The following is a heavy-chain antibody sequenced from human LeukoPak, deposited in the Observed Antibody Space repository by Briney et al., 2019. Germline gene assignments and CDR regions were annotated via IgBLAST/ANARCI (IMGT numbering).Heavy chain of an antibody. D-gene: IGHD2-15*01. CDR1: GFTFSSYG. V-gene: IGHV3-30*18. J-gene: IGHJ4*02. CDR3: AKGGKLLGY. Sequence: GRSLRLSCAASGFTFSSYGMHWVRQAPGKGLEWVAVISYDGSNKYYADSVKGRFTISRDNSKNTLYLQMNSLRAEDTAVYYCAKGGKLLGYWGQGTLVTVSS. CDR2: ISYDGSNK.